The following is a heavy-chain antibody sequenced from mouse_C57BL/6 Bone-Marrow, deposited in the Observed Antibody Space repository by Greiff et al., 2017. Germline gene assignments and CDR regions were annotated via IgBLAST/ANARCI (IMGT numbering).Heavy chain of an antibody. D-gene: IGHD1-2*01. J-gene: IGHJ4*01. V-gene: IGHV2-5*01. Sequence: VQLKQSGPGLVQPSQSLSITCTVSGFSLTSSGVPWVRQSPGKGLEWLGVIWRGGSTDYTAAFMSRLSITKDNSKREVFFKMNSLLAGDTAIYYWAKKGLLRHYAMDYGGKGTSVTVYS. CDR1: GFSLTSSG. CDR3: AKKGLLRHYAMDY. CDR2: IWRGGST.